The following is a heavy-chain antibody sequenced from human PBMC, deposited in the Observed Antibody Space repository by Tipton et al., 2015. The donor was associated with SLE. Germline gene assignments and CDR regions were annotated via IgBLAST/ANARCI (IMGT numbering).Heavy chain of an antibody. D-gene: IGHD1-7*01. J-gene: IGHJ3*02. CDR3: ARDSRTTAAAFDI. CDR2: INHSGST. Sequence: TLSLTCAVYGGSFSGYYWSWIRQPPGKGLEWIGEINHSGSTYYNPSLKSRVTISVDTSKNQFSLKLSSVTAADTAVYYCARDSRTTAAAFDIWGQGTMVTVPS. V-gene: IGHV4-34*09. CDR1: GGSFSGYY.